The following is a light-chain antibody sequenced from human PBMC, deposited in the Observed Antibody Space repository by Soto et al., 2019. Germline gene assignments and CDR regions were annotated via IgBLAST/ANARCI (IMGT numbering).Light chain of an antibody. J-gene: IGKJ1*01. Sequence: SVLTDSRCTLSLAAGLRTTLACRASQSISRYLAWYQQKPGQAPRILISGATTRAAGIPDRFSGSGSGTDFTLTISRLEPEDFAVYYCQQYGSSGTFGQGTQVDIK. CDR2: GAT. CDR3: QQYGSSGT. V-gene: IGKV3-20*01. CDR1: QSISRY.